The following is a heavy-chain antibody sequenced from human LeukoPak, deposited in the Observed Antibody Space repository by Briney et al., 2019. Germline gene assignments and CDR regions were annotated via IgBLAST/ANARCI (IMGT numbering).Heavy chain of an antibody. CDR2: IYTSGST. CDR1: GGSISSYY. D-gene: IGHD3-22*01. Sequence: SETLSLTCTVSGGSISSYYWSWIRQPAGKGLEWIGRIYTSGSTNYNPSLKSRVTMSVDTSKNQFSLRLSSVTAADTAVYYCARVVYYYDSSGYLDYWGQGTLVTVSS. CDR3: ARVVYYYDSSGYLDY. J-gene: IGHJ4*02. V-gene: IGHV4-4*07.